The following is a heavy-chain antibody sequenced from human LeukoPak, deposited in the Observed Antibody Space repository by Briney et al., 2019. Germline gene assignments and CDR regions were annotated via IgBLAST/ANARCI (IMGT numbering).Heavy chain of an antibody. Sequence: SVKVSCKASGGTFSSYAISWVRQAPGQGLEWMGGIIPIFGTANYAQKFQGRVTITADESTSTAYMKLSSLRSEDTAVYYCARGRAAAGTPYYFDYWGQGTLVTVSS. CDR2: IIPIFGTA. V-gene: IGHV1-69*13. CDR1: GGTFSSYA. D-gene: IGHD6-13*01. CDR3: ARGRAAAGTPYYFDY. J-gene: IGHJ4*02.